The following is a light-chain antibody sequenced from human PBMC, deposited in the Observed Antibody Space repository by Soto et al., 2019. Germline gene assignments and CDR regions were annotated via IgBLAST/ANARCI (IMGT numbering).Light chain of an antibody. V-gene: IGLV1-40*01. CDR3: ASYVTGDTYV. CDR2: GNS. Sequence: QSVLTQPPSVSGAPGQRVTISCTGSSSNIGAGYDVHWYQQLPGTAPKLLIYGNSNRPSGVPDRFSGSKSGTSASLAITGLQAEDEADYYCASYVTGDTYVFGSGTKLTVL. J-gene: IGLJ1*01. CDR1: SSNIGAGYD.